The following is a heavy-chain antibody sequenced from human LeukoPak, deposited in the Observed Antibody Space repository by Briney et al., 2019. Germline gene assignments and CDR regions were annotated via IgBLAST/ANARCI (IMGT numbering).Heavy chain of an antibody. V-gene: IGHV3-23*01. CDR2: ISGSGGST. Sequence: GGSLRLSCAASGFTFSSYAMSWVRQAPGKGLEWVSAISGSGGSTYYADSVKGRFTISRDNAKNSLYLQMNSLRADDTAVYYCVRDRMTTGTDDAFDIWGQGTMVTVSS. CDR3: VRDRMTTGTDDAFDI. D-gene: IGHD1-14*01. CDR1: GFTFSSYA. J-gene: IGHJ3*02.